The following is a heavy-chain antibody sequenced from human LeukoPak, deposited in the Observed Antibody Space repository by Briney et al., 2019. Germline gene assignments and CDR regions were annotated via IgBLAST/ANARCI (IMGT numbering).Heavy chain of an antibody. J-gene: IGHJ4*02. CDR3: AGTGGEVPFDY. CDR2: IYHSGST. Sequence: SETLSLTCAVSGGSISSSNWWSWVRQPPGKGLEWVGEIYHSGSTNYNPSLKSRVTISVDKSKNQFSLKLSSVTAADTAVYYCAGTGGEVPFDYWGQGTLVTVSS. CDR1: GGSISSSNW. D-gene: IGHD3-10*01. V-gene: IGHV4-4*02.